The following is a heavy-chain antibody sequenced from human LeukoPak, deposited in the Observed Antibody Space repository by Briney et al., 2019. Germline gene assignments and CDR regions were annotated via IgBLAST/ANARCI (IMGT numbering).Heavy chain of an antibody. CDR2: INHSGST. CDR3: ARGVGPCSIAARAHYYYYMDV. J-gene: IGHJ6*03. CDR1: GGSISSYY. D-gene: IGHD6-6*01. Sequence: SETLSLTCTVSGGSISSYYWSWIRQPPGKGLEWIGEINHSGSTNYNPSLKSRVTISVDTSKNQFSLKLSSVTAADTAVYYCARGVGPCSIAARAHYYYYMDVWGKGTTVTVSS. V-gene: IGHV4-34*01.